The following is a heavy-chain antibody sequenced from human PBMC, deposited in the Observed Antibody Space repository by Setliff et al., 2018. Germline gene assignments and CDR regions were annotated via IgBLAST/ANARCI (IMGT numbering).Heavy chain of an antibody. D-gene: IGHD5-18*01. CDR3: VGDRTAYSYGLDV. J-gene: IGHJ6*02. Sequence: SETLSLTCTVSGGSISPYFWSWIRQPPGKGLEWIGYIYHNGNTNFNPSLKTRVTMSVDTSKNQFALNLRSVTAADTAVYYCVGDRTAYSYGLDVWGQGTTVTVSS. V-gene: IGHV4-59*01. CDR1: GGSISPYF. CDR2: IYHNGNT.